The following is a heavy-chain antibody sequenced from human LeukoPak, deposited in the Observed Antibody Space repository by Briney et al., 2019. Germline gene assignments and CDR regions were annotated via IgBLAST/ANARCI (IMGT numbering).Heavy chain of an antibody. J-gene: IGHJ4*02. V-gene: IGHV4-4*07. D-gene: IGHD1-26*01. Sequence: SETLSLTCTVSGGSISSYYWSWIRQPAGKGLEWIGRIYTSGSTNYNPSLKSRVTMSVDTSKNQFSLKLSSVTAADTAVYYCARERIVGATTFEYYFDYWGQGTLVTVSS. CDR3: ARERIVGATTFEYYFDY. CDR1: GGSISSYY. CDR2: IYTSGST.